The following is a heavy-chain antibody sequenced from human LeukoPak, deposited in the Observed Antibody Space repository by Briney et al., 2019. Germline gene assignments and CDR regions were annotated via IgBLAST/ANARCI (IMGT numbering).Heavy chain of an antibody. Sequence: GGSLRLSCAASGFTFSSYGMSWVRQAPGKGLEWVANIKEDGSEKYYVDSVKGRFTISRDNAKNSLYLQMSSLRAKDTAVYYCARGVSKNPWGQGTLVTVSS. V-gene: IGHV3-7*01. CDR3: ARGVSKNP. J-gene: IGHJ5*02. CDR1: GFTFSSYG. CDR2: IKEDGSEK.